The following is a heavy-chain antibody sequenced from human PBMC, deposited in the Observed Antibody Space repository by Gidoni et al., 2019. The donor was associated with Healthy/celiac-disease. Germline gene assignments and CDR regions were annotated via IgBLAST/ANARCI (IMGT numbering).Heavy chain of an antibody. J-gene: IGHJ6*02. CDR1: GYTVTGYY. CDR3: ARRYCSSTSCYRGGYYYYYGRDV. CDR2: INPNSGGT. V-gene: IGHV1-2*02. D-gene: IGHD2-2*02. Sequence: VQLVQSGAEVKKPGASVKVSCTAYGYTVTGYYMHWVRQAPGQGLEWLGWINPNSGGTNYAQKFQGRVTMTRDTSISTAYRELSRLRSDDAAVYYSARRYCSSTSCYRGGYYYYYGRDVWGQGTTVTVSS.